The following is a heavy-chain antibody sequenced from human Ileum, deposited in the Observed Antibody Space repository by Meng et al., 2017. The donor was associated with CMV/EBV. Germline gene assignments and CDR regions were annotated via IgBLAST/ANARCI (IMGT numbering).Heavy chain of an antibody. CDR1: GFTVSSNY. J-gene: IGHJ4*02. CDR2: IYSGGTS. Sequence: GESLKISCAASGFTVSSNYMSWVRQAPGTGLECVSVIYSGGTSYYADSVRGRFTISRHNSKNTLYLQMNSLRAEDTPVYYCAGGRPNWNFDYWGQGTLVTVSS. V-gene: IGHV3-53*01. D-gene: IGHD1-1*01. CDR3: AGGRPNWNFDY.